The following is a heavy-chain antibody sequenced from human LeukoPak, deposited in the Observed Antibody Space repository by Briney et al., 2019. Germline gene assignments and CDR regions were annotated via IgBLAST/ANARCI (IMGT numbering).Heavy chain of an antibody. Sequence: ASVKVSCKASGYTFTSYDINWVRQATGQGLEWMGWMNPNSGNTGYAQKFQGRVTMTRNTSISTAYMELSSLRSEDTAVYYCARGGDIVATIPPDYWGQGTLATVSS. CDR2: MNPNSGNT. CDR3: ARGGDIVATIPPDY. V-gene: IGHV1-8*01. CDR1: GYTFTSYD. J-gene: IGHJ4*02. D-gene: IGHD5-12*01.